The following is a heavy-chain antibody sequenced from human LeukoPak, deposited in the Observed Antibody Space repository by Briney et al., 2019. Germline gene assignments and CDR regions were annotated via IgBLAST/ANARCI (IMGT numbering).Heavy chain of an antibody. CDR1: GYTFTGYY. CDR2: INPNSGGT. D-gene: IGHD5-18*01. V-gene: IGHV1-2*02. Sequence: ASVKVSCKASGYTFTGYYMHWVRQAPGQGLEWMGWINPNSGGTNYAQKFQGRVTMTRDASISTAYMELSRLRSDDTAVYYCATAQPHYYYYMDVWGKGTTVTVSS. CDR3: ATAQPHYYYYMDV. J-gene: IGHJ6*03.